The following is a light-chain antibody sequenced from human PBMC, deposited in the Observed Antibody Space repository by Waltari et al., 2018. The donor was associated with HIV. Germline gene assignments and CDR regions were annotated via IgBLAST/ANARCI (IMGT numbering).Light chain of an antibody. CDR3: CSYAGSFTLL. J-gene: IGLJ3*02. CDR1: FRDVGGYNF. V-gene: IGLV2-11*01. CDR2: DVN. Sequence: QSALTQPRSVSGSPGQSVPISCSGTFRDVGGYNFVYWYHQHSGKAPQLVIFDVNTRPSGVPDRFSGSKSGNTASLTVSGLQAEDEADYFCCSYAGSFTLLFGGGTNLAVL.